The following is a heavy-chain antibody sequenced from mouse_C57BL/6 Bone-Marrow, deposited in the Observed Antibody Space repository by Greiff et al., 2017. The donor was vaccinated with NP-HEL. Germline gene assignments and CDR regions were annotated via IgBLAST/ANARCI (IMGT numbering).Heavy chain of an antibody. D-gene: IGHD1-1*01. J-gene: IGHJ4*01. V-gene: IGHV1-18*01. CDR3: ARVTTGRDYAMDY. CDR1: GYTFTDYN. Sequence: VQLQQSGPELVKPGASVKIPCKASGYTFTDYNMDWVKQSHGKSLEWIGDINPNNGGTIYNQKFKGKAKLTVDKSSSTAYMERRSLTSEDTAVYYCARVTTGRDYAMDYWGQGTSVTVSS. CDR2: INPNNGGT.